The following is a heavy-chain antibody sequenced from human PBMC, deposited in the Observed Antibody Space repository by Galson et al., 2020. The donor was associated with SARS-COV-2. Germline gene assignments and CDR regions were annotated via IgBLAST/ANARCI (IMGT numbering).Heavy chain of an antibody. V-gene: IGHV3-73*01. CDR2: IRTKAKNYAT. Sequence: GGSLRLSCATSGFSLSNYPMNWVRQAAGNGLEWVGRIRTKAKNYATAYAASLKGRFTNSRDDSKNTAYLQMNSLKTEDTAVYYCTRVSPNADSFWDTFDFWGQGTVVTVAS. CDR1: GFSLSNYP. D-gene: IGHD2-2*01. CDR3: TRVSPNADSFWDTFDF. J-gene: IGHJ3*01.